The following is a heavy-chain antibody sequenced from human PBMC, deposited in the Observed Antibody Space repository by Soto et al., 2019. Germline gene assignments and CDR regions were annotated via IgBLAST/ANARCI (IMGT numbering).Heavy chain of an antibody. J-gene: IGHJ6*02. CDR1: GASISDFY. D-gene: IGHD4-4*01. Sequence: SETLSLTCAVSGASISDFYCNWIRQPPGKGLEWIENINYSGTTKYNPSLKSRVTISVDTSKNQFSLKLTSVTAADTAVYYCANGATLTSPAMHYYYGMDFWGQGTTVTVSS. CDR3: ANGATLTSPAMHYYYGMDF. V-gene: IGHV4-59*08. CDR2: INYSGTT.